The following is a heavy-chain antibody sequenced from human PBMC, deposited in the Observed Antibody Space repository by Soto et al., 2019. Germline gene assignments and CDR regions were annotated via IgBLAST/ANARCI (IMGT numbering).Heavy chain of an antibody. D-gene: IGHD3-10*01. CDR2: IRNKGNNYAT. CDR3: ARTPIVPGENWLDP. V-gene: IGHV3-73*01. J-gene: IGHJ5*02. Sequence: PGGSLRLSCAASGFTFSDSAMHWVRQASGKGLEWVGRIRNKGNNYATACTASVKGRFTISRDDSKNTVYLQMSSLKTDDTAVYYCARTPIVPGENWLDPWGQGTLVTVS. CDR1: GFTFSDSA.